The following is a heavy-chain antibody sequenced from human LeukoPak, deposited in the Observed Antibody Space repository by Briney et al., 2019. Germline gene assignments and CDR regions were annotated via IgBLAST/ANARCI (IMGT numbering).Heavy chain of an antibody. D-gene: IGHD6-25*01. CDR1: GFTFSSFT. CDR2: ISLGNSTM. V-gene: IGHV3-48*01. Sequence: GGSLRLSCAASGFTFSSFTMNWARQVPGKGLEWISYISLGNSTMFYADSVKGRFTISRDNAKNSLSLQMNSLRAEDTAVYYCARSLAAGFDIWGQGTMVTVS. J-gene: IGHJ3*02. CDR3: ARSLAAGFDI.